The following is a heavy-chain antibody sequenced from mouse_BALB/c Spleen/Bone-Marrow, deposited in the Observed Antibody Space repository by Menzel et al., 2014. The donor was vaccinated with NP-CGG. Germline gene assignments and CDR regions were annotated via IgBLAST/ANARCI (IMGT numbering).Heavy chain of an antibody. Sequence: VKLMESGAELVKPGAPVKLSCKASGYTFTSYWMNWVKQRPGRGLEWIGRIDPSDSETHYNQKFKGKATLTVDKSSSTAYIQLSGLTSEDSAVYYCARNWVYFDYWGQGTTLTVSS. D-gene: IGHD4-1*01. CDR3: ARNWVYFDY. J-gene: IGHJ2*01. V-gene: IGHV1-69*02. CDR2: IDPSDSET. CDR1: GYTFTSYW.